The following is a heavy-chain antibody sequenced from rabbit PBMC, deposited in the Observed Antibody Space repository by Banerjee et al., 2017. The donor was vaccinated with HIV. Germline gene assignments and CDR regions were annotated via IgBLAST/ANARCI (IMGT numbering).Heavy chain of an antibody. V-gene: IGHV1S45*01. CDR3: ARAGYVAYGYPTDL. CDR1: GFSFSSSYY. J-gene: IGHJ3*01. Sequence: QEQLEESGGGLVQPEGSLTLTCTASGFSFSSSYYMYWVRQAPGKGPEWIACIWGGSNGDTYYASWAKGRFTISKTSSTTVTLQMTSLTAADTATYFCARAGYVAYGYPTDLWGQGTLVTDS. CDR2: IWGGSNGDT. D-gene: IGHD6-1*01.